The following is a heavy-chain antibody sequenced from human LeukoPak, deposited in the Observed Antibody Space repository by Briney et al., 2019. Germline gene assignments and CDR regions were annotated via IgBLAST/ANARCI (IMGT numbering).Heavy chain of an antibody. Sequence: ASVKVSCKASGYTFTSYDINWVRQATGQGLEWMGWMNPNSGNTGYAQKFQGRVTMARNTSISTAYMELSSLRSEDTAVYYCATVSSGYYWLDYWGQGTLVTVSS. CDR1: GYTFTSYD. CDR2: MNPNSGNT. J-gene: IGHJ4*02. CDR3: ATVSSGYYWLDY. D-gene: IGHD3-22*01. V-gene: IGHV1-8*01.